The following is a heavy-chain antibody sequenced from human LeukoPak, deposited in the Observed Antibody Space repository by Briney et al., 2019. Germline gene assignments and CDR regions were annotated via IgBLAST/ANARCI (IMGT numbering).Heavy chain of an antibody. V-gene: IGHV3-21*01. CDR3: ARVYSSSWYSGY. CDR1: GFSFNSYS. J-gene: IGHJ4*02. D-gene: IGHD6-13*01. Sequence: GGSLRLSCAASGFSFNSYSMNWVRQAPGKGLEWVSSITSSSSYVYYADSVKGRFTISRDNAKNSLYLQMNSLRAEDTAVYYCARVYSSSWYSGYWGQGTLVTVSS. CDR2: ITSSSSYV.